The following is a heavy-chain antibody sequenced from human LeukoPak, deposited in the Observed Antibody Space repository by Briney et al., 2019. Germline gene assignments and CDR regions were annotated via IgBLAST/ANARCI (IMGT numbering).Heavy chain of an antibody. Sequence: ASVKVSCKASGYTFTSYGTSWVRQAPGQGLEWMGWISAYNGNTNYAQKLQGRVTMTTDTSTSTAYMELRSLRSDDTAVYYCARPLYDSSGYYFDYWGQGTLVTVSS. V-gene: IGHV1-18*01. J-gene: IGHJ4*02. CDR1: GYTFTSYG. D-gene: IGHD3-22*01. CDR2: ISAYNGNT. CDR3: ARPLYDSSGYYFDY.